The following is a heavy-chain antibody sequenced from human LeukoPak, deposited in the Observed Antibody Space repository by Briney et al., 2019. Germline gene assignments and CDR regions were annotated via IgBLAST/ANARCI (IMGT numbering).Heavy chain of an antibody. D-gene: IGHD5-18*01. V-gene: IGHV3-23*01. CDR2: LSNSGGST. CDR1: GFTFSSYA. Sequence: GGSLRLSCAASGFTFSSYAMSWVRQAPGKGLEWVSALSNSGGSTFYADSVRGRFTISRDTSKNTLYLQMNSLRAEDTAVYYCAKDSPAMAKFDYWGQGTLVTVSS. J-gene: IGHJ4*02. CDR3: AKDSPAMAKFDY.